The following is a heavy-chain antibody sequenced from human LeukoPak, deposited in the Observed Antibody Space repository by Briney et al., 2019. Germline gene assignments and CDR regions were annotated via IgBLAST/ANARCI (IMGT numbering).Heavy chain of an antibody. CDR3: VKDPAYGGPVTFDI. CDR2: ITWNSGTI. CDR1: TLRFADYA. Sequence: GGSLRLSCTDFTLRFADYAMHWVRQAPGKGLEWVSSITWNSGTILYADSVKGRFTISRDNAKKSLYLEMNSLRPDDTALYYCVKDPAYGGPVTFDIWGQGTMVAVSS. V-gene: IGHV3-9*01. J-gene: IGHJ3*02. D-gene: IGHD4-17*01.